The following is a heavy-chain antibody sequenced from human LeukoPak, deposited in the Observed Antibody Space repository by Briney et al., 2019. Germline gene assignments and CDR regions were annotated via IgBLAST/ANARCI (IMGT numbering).Heavy chain of an antibody. CDR2: IYYIGST. CDR3: ARRIGAAGAVWYFEL. D-gene: IGHD6-13*01. V-gene: IGHV4-59*08. J-gene: IGHJ2*01. Sequence: PSETLSLTCTVSGGSISSYYWGWIRQPPGKGLEWIGFIYYIGSTNYNPSLKSRVTMSVDTSKNQFSLKLTSVTAADTAVYYCARRIGAAGAVWYFELWGRGTLVTVSS. CDR1: GGSISSYY.